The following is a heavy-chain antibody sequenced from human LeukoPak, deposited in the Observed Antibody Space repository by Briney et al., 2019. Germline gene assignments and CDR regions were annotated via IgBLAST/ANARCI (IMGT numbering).Heavy chain of an antibody. J-gene: IGHJ4*02. Sequence: ASVKVSCKASGYTFTSYDINWVRQAPGQGLEWMGWINPNSGGTNYAQKFQGWVTMTRDTSISTAYMELSRLRSDDTAVYYCGAGHPRVDYWGQGTLVTVSS. CDR2: INPNSGGT. V-gene: IGHV1-2*04. CDR3: GAGHPRVDY. CDR1: GYTFTSYD.